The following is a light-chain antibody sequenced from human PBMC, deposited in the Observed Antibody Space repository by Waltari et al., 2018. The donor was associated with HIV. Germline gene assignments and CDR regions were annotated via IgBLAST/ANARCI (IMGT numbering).Light chain of an antibody. CDR3: AAWDARLNEYL. CDR2: GDN. Sequence: QSVLTQPHSASGSPGQRVIIPCSGSNSNVGSDVVNWYQQLPGTAPKLLIYGDNERPSGVPDRFSGSKSGASASLAISDLQSEDEAEYYCAAWDARLNEYLFGTGTKVTVL. CDR1: NSNVGSDV. J-gene: IGLJ1*01. V-gene: IGLV1-44*01.